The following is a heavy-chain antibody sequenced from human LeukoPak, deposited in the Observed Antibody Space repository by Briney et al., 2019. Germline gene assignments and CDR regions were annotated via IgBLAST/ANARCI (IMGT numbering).Heavy chain of an antibody. Sequence: GGSLRLSCAASGFTFSSYAMHWVRQAPGKGLEWVAVISYDGSNKYYADSVKGRFTISRDNSKNTLYLQMNSLRVEDTAVYYCARDAYSSGRSPLDYWGQGTLVTVSS. CDR2: ISYDGSNK. D-gene: IGHD6-19*01. CDR3: ARDAYSSGRSPLDY. J-gene: IGHJ4*02. CDR1: GFTFSSYA. V-gene: IGHV3-30-3*01.